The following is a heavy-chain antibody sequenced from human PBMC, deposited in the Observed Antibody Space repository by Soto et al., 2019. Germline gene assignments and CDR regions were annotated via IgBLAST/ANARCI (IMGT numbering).Heavy chain of an antibody. V-gene: IGHV4-59*01. J-gene: IGHJ2*01. CDR2: TYYSGST. CDR1: GGSISSYY. CDR3: ARDLRYYGSGSYIYFDL. Sequence: SETLSLTCTVSGGSISSYYWSWIRRPPGKGLEWIGYTYYSGSTNYNPSLKSRVTISVDTPKNQFSLKLSSVTAADTAVYYCARDLRYYGSGSYIYFDLWGRGTLVTVSS. D-gene: IGHD3-10*01.